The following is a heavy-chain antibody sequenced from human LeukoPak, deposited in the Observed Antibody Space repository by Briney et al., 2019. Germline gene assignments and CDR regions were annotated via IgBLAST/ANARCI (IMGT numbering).Heavy chain of an antibody. D-gene: IGHD5-24*01. Sequence: ASVKVSCKVSGYTLTELSMHWVRQAPGKGLEWMGGFDPEDGETIYAQKFQGRVTMTEDTSTDTAYMELSSLRSEDTAVYYCATSHQWLQLESGLDYWGQGTLVTVSS. CDR1: GYTLTELS. CDR2: FDPEDGET. CDR3: ATSHQWLQLESGLDY. V-gene: IGHV1-24*01. J-gene: IGHJ4*02.